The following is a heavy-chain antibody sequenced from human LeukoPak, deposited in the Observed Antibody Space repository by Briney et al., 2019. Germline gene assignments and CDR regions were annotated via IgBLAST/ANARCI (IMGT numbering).Heavy chain of an antibody. Sequence: PGGPLDPSFPAPESPFKSCWVNWAPQAPGKGRERVSSIRCSSSYIYYADSVKGRFTMSRDNAKNSLYLQMNSLRVEDTAVYYCARVGCSGGRCPGYGMDVWGQGTTVTVSS. V-gene: IGHV3-21*01. CDR2: IRCSSSYI. D-gene: IGHD2-15*01. J-gene: IGHJ6*02. CDR3: ARVGCSGGRCPGYGMDV. CDR1: ESPFKSCW.